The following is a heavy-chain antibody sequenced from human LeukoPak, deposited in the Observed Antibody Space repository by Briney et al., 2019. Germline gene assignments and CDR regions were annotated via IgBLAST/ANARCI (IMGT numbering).Heavy chain of an antibody. Sequence: PGGSLRLPCAASGFTFDSYWMSWVRQTPGKGLEWVANINQDGSEEYYVGSVKGRFTITRDNAKKSLYLQMDSLSAEDTAIYYCARDGLGDTDHAFDIWGQGTLVTVSS. D-gene: IGHD3-16*01. V-gene: IGHV3-7*01. J-gene: IGHJ3*02. CDR1: GFTFDSYW. CDR2: INQDGSEE. CDR3: ARDGLGDTDHAFDI.